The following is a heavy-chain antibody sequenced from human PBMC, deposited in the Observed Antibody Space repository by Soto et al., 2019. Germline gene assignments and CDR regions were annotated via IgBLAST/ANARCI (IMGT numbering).Heavy chain of an antibody. J-gene: IGHJ4*02. V-gene: IGHV4-59*01. CDR3: ARGIVGPTAGY. Sequence: PSETLSLTCTVSGGSINNYYWSWIRRPPGKGLEWIGYIYDSGSTHYNPSLESRVTISGDTSKNQFSLKLSSVTAADTAVYYCARGIVGPTAGYWGQGTLVTVSS. D-gene: IGHD1-26*01. CDR1: GGSINNYY. CDR2: IYDSGST.